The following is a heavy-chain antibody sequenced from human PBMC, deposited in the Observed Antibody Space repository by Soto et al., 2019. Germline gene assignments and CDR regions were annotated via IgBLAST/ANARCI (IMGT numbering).Heavy chain of an antibody. D-gene: IGHD3-10*01. V-gene: IGHV3-48*02. CDR2: ISSSSSTI. Sequence: QPGGSLRLSCAASGFTFSSYSMNWVRQAPGKGLEWVSYISSSSSTIYYADSVKGRFTISRDNAKNSLYLQMNSLRDEDTAVYYCARAGSAPRRYYYYVMDVWGQGTTVTVSS. CDR1: GFTFSSYS. J-gene: IGHJ6*02. CDR3: ARAGSAPRRYYYYVMDV.